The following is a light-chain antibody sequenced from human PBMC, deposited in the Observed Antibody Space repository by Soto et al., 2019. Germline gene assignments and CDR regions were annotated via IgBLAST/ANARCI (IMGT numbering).Light chain of an antibody. CDR2: DAS. Sequence: EIVLTQSPATLSLSPGERATLSCRAIQSVSTYLAWYQQKPGQAPRLLIYDASYRATGIPARFSGSGSGTDFTLTISSLQPDDFATYYCQEYNSWRGEWTFGHGTKVDI. CDR3: QEYNSWRGEWT. J-gene: IGKJ1*01. V-gene: IGKV3-11*01. CDR1: QSVSTY.